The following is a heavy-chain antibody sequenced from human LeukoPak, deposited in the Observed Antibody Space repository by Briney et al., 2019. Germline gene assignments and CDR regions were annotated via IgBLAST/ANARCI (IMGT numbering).Heavy chain of an antibody. CDR3: ARRPAYCSGGICYVRAFDI. D-gene: IGHD2-15*01. V-gene: IGHV4-59*08. Sequence: SETLSLTCTVSGASISSYYWSWIRQPPGKGLEWIWYIFNSGSTSYNPSLQSRVSISEETSKNHFSLRLSSVSAADAAVYYCARRPAYCSGGICYVRAFDIWGQGTMVTVSS. CDR2: IFNSGST. J-gene: IGHJ3*02. CDR1: GASISSYY.